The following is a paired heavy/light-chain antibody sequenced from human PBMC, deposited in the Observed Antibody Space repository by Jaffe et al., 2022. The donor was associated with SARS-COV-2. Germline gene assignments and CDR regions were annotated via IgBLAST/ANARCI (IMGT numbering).Light chain of an antibody. J-gene: IGLJ2*01. V-gene: IGLV2-8*01. CDR3: SSYTGSNIVI. CDR2: EVT. CDR1: SSDVGGYNY. Sequence: QSALTQPPSASGSPGQSVTISCTGTSSDVGGYNYVSWYRQHPGKAPKLLTYEVTKRPSGVPDRFSGSKSGNTAYLTVSGLQAEDEADYYCSSYTGSNIVIFGGGTKLTVL.
Heavy chain of an antibody. Sequence: QLQLQESGPGLVKTSETLSLTCTVFGGSISSSSYYWGWIRQPPGQGLEWIGSIYYGGSTYYNSSLKSRVTISVDKGKDQFSLKLTSVTAADTAVYYCVRPVGSTNRYWYFDLWGRGTLVTVSS. J-gene: IGHJ2*01. CDR1: GGSISSSSYY. D-gene: IGHD2-2*01. CDR2: IYYGGST. V-gene: IGHV4-39*01. CDR3: VRPVGSTNRYWYFDL.